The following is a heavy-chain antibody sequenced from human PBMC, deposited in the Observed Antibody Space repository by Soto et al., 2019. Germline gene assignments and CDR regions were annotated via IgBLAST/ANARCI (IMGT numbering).Heavy chain of an antibody. J-gene: IGHJ6*03. V-gene: IGHV7-4-1*01. CDR1: GYTFTSYA. CDR2: IKTNTGNP. Sequence: ASVKVSCKASGYTFTSYAMNWVRQAPGQGLEWMGWIKTNTGNPTYAQGFTGRFVFSLDTSVSTAYLQICSLKAEDTAVYYCARGLHTPSQLYYDFWSGYNYYYYMDVWGKGTTVTVSS. D-gene: IGHD3-3*01. CDR3: ARGLHTPSQLYYDFWSGYNYYYYMDV.